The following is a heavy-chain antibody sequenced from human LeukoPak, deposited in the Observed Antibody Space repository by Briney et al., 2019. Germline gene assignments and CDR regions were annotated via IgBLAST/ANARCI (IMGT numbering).Heavy chain of an antibody. Sequence: PSQTLSLTCIVSGDSISSGSYYWTWLRQPAGKGLGWIGRIHTSGNTNYSPSLKSRVTISRDTSKNQFSLRLTFVTAADTAVYYCVRDWNGDYFDYWGQGTLVTVSS. J-gene: IGHJ4*02. CDR1: GDSISSGSYY. CDR2: IHTSGNT. D-gene: IGHD1-1*01. CDR3: VRDWNGDYFDY. V-gene: IGHV4-61*02.